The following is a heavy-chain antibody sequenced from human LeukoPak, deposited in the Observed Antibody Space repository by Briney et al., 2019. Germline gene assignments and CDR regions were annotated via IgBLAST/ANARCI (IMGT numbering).Heavy chain of an antibody. Sequence: SETLSLTCAVYGGSFSGYYWSWIRQPPGKGLGWIGDINHSGSTNYNPSLKSRVTISVDTSKNQFSLKLSSVTAADTAVYYCASFGGSGWHEIDYWGQGTLVTVSS. CDR1: GGSFSGYY. V-gene: IGHV4-34*01. CDR3: ASFGGSGWHEIDY. J-gene: IGHJ4*02. D-gene: IGHD6-19*01. CDR2: INHSGST.